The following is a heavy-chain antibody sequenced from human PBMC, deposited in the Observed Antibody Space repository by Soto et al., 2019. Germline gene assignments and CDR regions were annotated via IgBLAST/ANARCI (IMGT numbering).Heavy chain of an antibody. CDR2: ISYDGSNK. CDR1: GFTFSSYA. J-gene: IGHJ4*02. CDR3: ARGRWMIDVDF. V-gene: IGHV3-30-3*01. Sequence: QVQLVESVGGVVQPGRSLRLSCAASGFTFSSYAMHWVRQAPGKGLEWVAVISYDGSNKYYADSVKGRFTISRDNSKNTLYLQMNSLRAEDTAVYYCARGRWMIDVDFWGQGTLVNVSS. D-gene: IGHD3-22*01.